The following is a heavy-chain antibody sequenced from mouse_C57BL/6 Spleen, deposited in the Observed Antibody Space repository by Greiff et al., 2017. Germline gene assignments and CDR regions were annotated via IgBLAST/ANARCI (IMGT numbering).Heavy chain of an antibody. Sequence: QVQLQQSGAELVRPGASVTLSCKASGYTFTDYEMHWVKQTPVHGLEWIGAIDPETGGTAYNQKFKGKAILTADKSSTTAYMELRSLTSEDAAVYYGTRWGTTVVAKGFAYWGQGTLVTVSA. J-gene: IGHJ3*01. CDR3: TRWGTTVVAKGFAY. CDR1: GYTFTDYE. CDR2: IDPETGGT. V-gene: IGHV1-15*01. D-gene: IGHD1-1*01.